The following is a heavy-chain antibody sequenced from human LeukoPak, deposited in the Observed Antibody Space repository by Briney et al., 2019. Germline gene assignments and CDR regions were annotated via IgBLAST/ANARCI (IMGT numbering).Heavy chain of an antibody. J-gene: IGHJ5*02. CDR3: ARDGVEYDYSNYMEDGNWFDP. CDR1: GGTFSSYA. CDR2: IIPIFGTA. D-gene: IGHD4-11*01. Sequence: SVKVSCKASGGTFSSYAISWVRQAPGQGLEWMGGIIPIFGTANYAQKFQGRVTITADESTSTAYMELSSLRSEDTAVYYCARDGVEYDYSNYMEDGNWFDPWGQGTLVTVSS. V-gene: IGHV1-69*13.